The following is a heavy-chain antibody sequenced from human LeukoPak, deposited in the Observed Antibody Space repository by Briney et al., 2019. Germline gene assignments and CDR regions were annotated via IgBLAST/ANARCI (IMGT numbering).Heavy chain of an antibody. V-gene: IGHV4-34*01. CDR1: GGSFSGYY. CDR3: ASSGRAYCGGDCYDFDY. CDR2: INHSGST. D-gene: IGHD2-21*02. Sequence: PSETLSLTCAVYGGSFSGYYWSWIRQPPGKGLEWIGEINHSGSTNYNPSLKSRVTISVDTSKNQFSLKLSSVTAADTAVYYCASSGRAYCGGDCYDFDYWGQGTPVTVSS. J-gene: IGHJ4*02.